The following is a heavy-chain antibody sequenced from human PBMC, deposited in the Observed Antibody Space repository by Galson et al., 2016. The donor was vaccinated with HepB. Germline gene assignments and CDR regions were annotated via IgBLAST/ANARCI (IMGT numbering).Heavy chain of an antibody. V-gene: IGHV5-10-1*01. D-gene: IGHD3-16*01. CDR2: IDPSDSQI. CDR1: GYSFTSYW. J-gene: IGHJ6*02. CDR3: ARKGGQDGWDV. Sequence: QSGAEVKKPGESLKISCKGSGYSFTSYWIGWVRQVPGKGLEWMGRIDPSDSQITYSPSFQGHVIFSVDESITSAYLEWSSLEASDSGIYFCARKGGQDGWDVWGPGPSVTVSS.